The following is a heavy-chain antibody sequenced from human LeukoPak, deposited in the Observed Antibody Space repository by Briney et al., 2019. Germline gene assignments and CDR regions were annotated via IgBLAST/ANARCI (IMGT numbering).Heavy chain of an antibody. J-gene: IGHJ4*02. CDR2: ISGGGGST. D-gene: IGHD4-23*01. CDR1: GFXFSSHA. V-gene: IGHV3-23*01. CDR3: AKDESVYGGNSDIDY. Sequence: GGSLRLSCAASGFXFSSHAISWVRQAPGEGLQWVSVISGGGGSTYYADSVKGRFTISRDNSKNTLYLQMNSLRVEDTAIYYCAKDESVYGGNSDIDYWGQGTLVTVSS.